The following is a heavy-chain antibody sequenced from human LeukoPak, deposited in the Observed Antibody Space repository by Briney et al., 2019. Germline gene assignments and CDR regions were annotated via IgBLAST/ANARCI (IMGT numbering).Heavy chain of an antibody. CDR1: GGSISSSNW. CDR3: ARKDYGDYRTFDN. D-gene: IGHD4-17*01. V-gene: IGHV4-4*02. Sequence: SGTLSLTCAVSGGSISSSNWWSWVRQPPGKGLEWIGEIYHSGSTNYNPSLKSRVTISIDKSKNQFSLKLNSVTAADTAVYYCARKDYGDYRTFDNWGQGTMVTVSS. J-gene: IGHJ3*02. CDR2: IYHSGST.